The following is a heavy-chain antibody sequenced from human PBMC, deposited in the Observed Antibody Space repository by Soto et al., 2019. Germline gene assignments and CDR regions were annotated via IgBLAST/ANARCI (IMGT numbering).Heavy chain of an antibody. V-gene: IGHV3-30-3*01. Sequence: QVQLVESGGAVVQPGRSLSLSCAASGFTFSSYVVHWVRQAPGKGLEWVAAIAKDGSNKHYSDSVKDRFTISRDNSKSTLNLQMNNLRDEDTAVYYCAREDESSGYAGTFQHWGQGTLVTV. J-gene: IGHJ1*01. D-gene: IGHD3-22*01. CDR2: IAKDGSNK. CDR3: AREDESSGYAGTFQH. CDR1: GFTFSSYV.